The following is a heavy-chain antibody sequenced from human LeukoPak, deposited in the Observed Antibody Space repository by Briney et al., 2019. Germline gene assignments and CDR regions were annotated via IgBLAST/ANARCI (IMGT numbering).Heavy chain of an antibody. CDR2: IYNSGST. CDR1: GGSSNSYF. D-gene: IGHD6-19*01. V-gene: IGHV4-59*01. Sequence: SEPLPLTCTVSGGSSNSYFWSWLQAPPGKGLEGSGFIYNSGSTNYNPSLKSRVTISGDTSKNQFSLKVSSVTAADTAVYYCAKYDQWLIRFNHWGQGTLVTVSS. CDR3: AKYDQWLIRFNH. J-gene: IGHJ4*02.